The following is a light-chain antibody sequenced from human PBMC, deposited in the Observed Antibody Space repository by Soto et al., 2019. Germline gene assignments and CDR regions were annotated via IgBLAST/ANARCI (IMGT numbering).Light chain of an antibody. CDR1: SSYVGSYNL. Sequence: QFALTQPASVSGSPGQSITISCTGTSSYVGSYNLVSWYQQHPGKAPKLMIYEVSKRPSGVSNRFSGSKSGNTASLTISGLQAEDEADYYCCSYAGSSFYVFGTGTKVTVL. V-gene: IGLV2-23*02. CDR3: CSYAGSSFYV. CDR2: EVS. J-gene: IGLJ1*01.